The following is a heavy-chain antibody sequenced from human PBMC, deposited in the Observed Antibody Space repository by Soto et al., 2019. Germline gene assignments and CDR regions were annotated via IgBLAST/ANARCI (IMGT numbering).Heavy chain of an antibody. J-gene: IGHJ6*02. CDR2: ISGSGGST. CDR3: AKVSAAGHYYGMDV. Sequence: GGSLRLSCAASGFTFSSYAMSWVRQAPGKGLEWVSAISGSGGSTYYADSVKGRFTISRDNSKNTLYLQMNSLRAEDTAVYYCAKVSAAGHYYGMDVWGQGTTVTVSS. V-gene: IGHV3-23*01. CDR1: GFTFSSYA. D-gene: IGHD6-13*01.